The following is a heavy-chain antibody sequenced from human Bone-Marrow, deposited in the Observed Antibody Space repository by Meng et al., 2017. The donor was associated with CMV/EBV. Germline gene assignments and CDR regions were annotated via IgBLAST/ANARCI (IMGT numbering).Heavy chain of an antibody. V-gene: IGHV3-53*01. CDR3: ARGVDDFWSGGDAFDI. D-gene: IGHD3-3*01. CDR1: GFTVSSNY. J-gene: IGHJ3*02. Sequence: GESLKISCAASGFTVSSNYMSWVRQAPGKGLEWVSVIYSGGSTYYADYVKGRFTISRDNSKNTLSLQMNSLRAEDTAVYYCARGVDDFWSGGDAFDIWGQGTTVTVS. CDR2: IYSGGST.